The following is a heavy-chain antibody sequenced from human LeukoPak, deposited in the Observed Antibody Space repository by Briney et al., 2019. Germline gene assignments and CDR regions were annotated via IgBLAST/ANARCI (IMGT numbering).Heavy chain of an antibody. D-gene: IGHD3-22*01. CDR3: ATDFYDST. J-gene: IGHJ5*02. V-gene: IGHV3-15*07. CDR1: GFNVSNNC. Sequence: PGGSLRLSCVVSGFNVSNNCMTWVRQAPGKGLEWVGRIRSNSDGGTIDYAAPVKGRFTLSRDDSKTTLYLQMNSLQTEDTAVYYCATDFYDSTWGQGTLVTVSS. CDR2: IRSNSDGGTI.